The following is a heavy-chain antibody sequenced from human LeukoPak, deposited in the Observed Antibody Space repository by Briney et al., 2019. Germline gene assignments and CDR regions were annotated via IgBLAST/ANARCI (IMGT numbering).Heavy chain of an antibody. J-gene: IGHJ1*01. D-gene: IGHD3-22*01. CDR3: AREGYYDSSGYYPSVQH. V-gene: IGHV1-3*01. CDR1: GYTFTSYA. CDR2: INAGNGNT. Sequence: ASAKVSCKASGYTFTSYAKHWVRQAPGQRLEWMGWINAGNGNTNYAQKLQGRVTMTTDTSTSTAYMELRSLRSDDTAVYYCAREGYYDSSGYYPSVQHWGQGTLVTVSS.